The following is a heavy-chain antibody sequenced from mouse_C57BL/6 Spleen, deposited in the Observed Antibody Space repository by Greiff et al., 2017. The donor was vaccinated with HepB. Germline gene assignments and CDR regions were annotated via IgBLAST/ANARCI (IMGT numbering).Heavy chain of an antibody. J-gene: IGHJ2*01. CDR2: IYPGDGDT. CDR1: GYAFSSSW. V-gene: IGHV1-82*01. CDR3: ARLTDDY. D-gene: IGHD4-1*01. Sequence: VQLQQSGPELVKPGASVKISFKASGYAFSSSWMNWVKQRPGKGLEWIGRIYPGDGDTNYNGKFKGKATLTADKSSSTAYMQLSSLTSEDSAVYFCARLTDDYWGQGTTLTVSS.